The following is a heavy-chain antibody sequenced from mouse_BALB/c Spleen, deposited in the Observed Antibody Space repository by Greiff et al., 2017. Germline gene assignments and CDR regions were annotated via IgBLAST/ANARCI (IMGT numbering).Heavy chain of an antibody. CDR2: ISDGGSYT. D-gene: IGHD1-1*01. CDR3: AREGRGSSYDFDY. V-gene: IGHV5-4*02. Sequence: EVQLVESGGGLVKPGGSLKLSCAASGFTFSDYYMYWVRQTPEKRLEWVATISDGGSYTYYPDSVKGRFTISRDNAKNNLYLQMSSLKSEDTAMYYCAREGRGSSYDFDYWGQGTTLTVSS. J-gene: IGHJ2*01. CDR1: GFTFSDYY.